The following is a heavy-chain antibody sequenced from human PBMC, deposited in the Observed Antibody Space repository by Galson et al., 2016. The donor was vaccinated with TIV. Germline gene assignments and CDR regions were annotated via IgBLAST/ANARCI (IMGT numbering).Heavy chain of an antibody. J-gene: IGHJ4*02. V-gene: IGHV1-18*04. CDR1: GYTFGNYG. CDR3: ARESDCSSGTCYSRAFDD. D-gene: IGHD2-2*02. Sequence: SVKVSCKASGYTFGNYGISWMRQAPGQGLEWVGWISASNGEKNYARKFQGRITMTKDTFTSTVFMELRSLRSEYTAVFYCARESDCSSGTCYSRAFDDWGQGTPVTVSS. CDR2: ISASNGEK.